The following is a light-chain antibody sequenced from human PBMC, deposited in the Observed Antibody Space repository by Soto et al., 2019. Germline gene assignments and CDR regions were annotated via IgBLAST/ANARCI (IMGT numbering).Light chain of an antibody. Sequence: QSALTQPASVSGSPGQSNTISCTGTSSDVGSYKFVSWYQQHPVKAPKLMIYEGSKRPSGVSNRFSGSKSGNTASLTISGLQAEDEADYYCCSYAGSSTLVFGGGTKLTVL. CDR3: CSYAGSSTLV. J-gene: IGLJ2*01. CDR1: SSDVGSYKF. CDR2: EGS. V-gene: IGLV2-23*01.